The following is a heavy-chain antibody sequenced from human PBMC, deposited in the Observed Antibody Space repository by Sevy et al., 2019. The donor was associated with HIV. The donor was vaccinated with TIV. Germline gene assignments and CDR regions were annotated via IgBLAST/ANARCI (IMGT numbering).Heavy chain of an antibody. CDR3: AKDGGLASPGPEFDP. CDR2: ISYDGSNK. CDR1: GLTFSDAW. J-gene: IGHJ5*02. Sequence: GGSLRLSCAVSGLTFSDAWMSWVRQAPGKGLEWVAVISYDGSNKFYADSVKGRFTISRDNSKNTLYLQMNSLRGEDTAVYYCAKDGGLASPGPEFDPWGQGTLVTVSS. V-gene: IGHV3-30*18. D-gene: IGHD3-16*01.